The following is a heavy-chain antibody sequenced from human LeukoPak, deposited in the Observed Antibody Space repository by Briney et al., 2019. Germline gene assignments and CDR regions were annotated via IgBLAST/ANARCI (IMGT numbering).Heavy chain of an antibody. Sequence: GGSLRLSCAASGFTFSSYAMHWVRQAPGKGLEWVSVISYDGSSKYDADSVKGRFTISRDNSKNTLYLQMNSLRTEGTAVYYCARGEKWEVVGDAFDIWGQGTKVTVSS. D-gene: IGHD1-26*01. J-gene: IGHJ3*02. CDR1: GFTFSSYA. CDR3: ARGEKWEVVGDAFDI. CDR2: ISYDGSSK. V-gene: IGHV3-30*05.